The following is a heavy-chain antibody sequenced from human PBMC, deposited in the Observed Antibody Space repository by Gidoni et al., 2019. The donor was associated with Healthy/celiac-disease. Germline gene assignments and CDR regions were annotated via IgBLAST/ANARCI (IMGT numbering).Heavy chain of an antibody. D-gene: IGHD5-18*01. V-gene: IGHV3-33*01. CDR1: GFTFSSYG. Sequence: QVQLVESGGGVVQPGRSLRLSCAASGFTFSSYGMHWVRQAPGKGLEWVAVIWYDGSNKYYADSVKGRFTISRDNSKNTLYLQMNSLRAEDTAVYYCARDRADWWSYGFSFVPHYGMDVWGQGTTVTVSS. CDR3: ARDRADWWSYGFSFVPHYGMDV. J-gene: IGHJ6*02. CDR2: IWYDGSNK.